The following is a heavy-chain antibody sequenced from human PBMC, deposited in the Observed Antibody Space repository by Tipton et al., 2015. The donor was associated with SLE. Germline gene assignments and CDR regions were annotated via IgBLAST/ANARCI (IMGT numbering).Heavy chain of an antibody. CDR1: GFIFSGNG. CDR2: ITTDGSND. J-gene: IGHJ4*02. CDR3: VREFVGVWGRFDY. D-gene: IGHD3-16*01. Sequence: RSLRLSCTPSGFIFSGNGMHWVRQAPGKGLEWVAGITTDGSNDFYADSVRGRFTISRDNSKDLLYLQMNSLRDEDMGVYYCVREFVGVWGRFDYWGRGTLVTVSS. V-gene: IGHV3-33*05.